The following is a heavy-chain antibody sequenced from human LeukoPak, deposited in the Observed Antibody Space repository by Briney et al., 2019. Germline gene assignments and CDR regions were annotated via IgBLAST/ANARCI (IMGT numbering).Heavy chain of an antibody. CDR2: ISGGST. J-gene: IGHJ4*02. D-gene: IGHD3-22*01. Sequence: GGSLRLSCAASGFTVSSNEMSWVRQAPGKGLEWVSSISGGSTYYADSVKGRFTISRDNSKNTLYLQMNSLRAEDTAVYYCATPTTYYYDSSGYYPFAYWGQGTLVTVSS. CDR1: GFTVSSNE. V-gene: IGHV3-38-3*01. CDR3: ATPTTYYYDSSGYYPFAY.